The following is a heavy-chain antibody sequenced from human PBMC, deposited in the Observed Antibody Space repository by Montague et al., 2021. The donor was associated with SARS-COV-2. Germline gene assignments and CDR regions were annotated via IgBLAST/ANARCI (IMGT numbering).Heavy chain of an antibody. CDR3: ARDLGHRYVAGWFDP. Sequence: TLSLTCTVSSGSISSGGSISSGGYYWSWIRQHPGKGLEWIGYIYYSGSTSYNPSLKSRVTISVDTSKNQFSLKLCSVTAADTAVYYCARDLGHRYVAGWFDPWGQGTLVTVSS. D-gene: IGHD5-18*01. CDR2: IYYSGST. V-gene: IGHV4-31*03. J-gene: IGHJ5*02. CDR1: SGSISSGGSISSGGYY.